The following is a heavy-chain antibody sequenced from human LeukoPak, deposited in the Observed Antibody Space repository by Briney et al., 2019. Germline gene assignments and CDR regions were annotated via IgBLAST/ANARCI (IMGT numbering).Heavy chain of an antibody. CDR3: ARENYDILTGYSKFDY. Sequence: PSQTLSLTCAVSGDSVSSNSASWNWIRQSPSRGLEGLGRTYYRSKLYNDYAVSVKSRITINPATSKHQFSLQLNSVTPEDTAVYYCARENYDILTGYSKFDYWGQGTLVTVSS. CDR1: GDSVSSNSAS. CDR2: TYYRSKLYN. J-gene: IGHJ4*02. D-gene: IGHD3-9*01. V-gene: IGHV6-1*01.